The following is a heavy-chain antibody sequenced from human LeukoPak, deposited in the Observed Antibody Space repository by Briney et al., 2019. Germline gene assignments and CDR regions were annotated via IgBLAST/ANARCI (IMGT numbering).Heavy chain of an antibody. D-gene: IGHD3-22*01. CDR1: GGTFSSYA. V-gene: IGHV1-69*13. CDR2: IIPIFGTA. J-gene: IGHJ4*02. CDR3: ARVKAPVAYDSSGYLDY. Sequence: ASVKVSCKASGGTFSSYAISWVRQAPGQGLEWMGGIIPIFGTANYAQKFQGRVTITADESTSTAYMELSSLRSEDTAVYYCARVKAPVAYDSSGYLDYWGQGTLVTVSS.